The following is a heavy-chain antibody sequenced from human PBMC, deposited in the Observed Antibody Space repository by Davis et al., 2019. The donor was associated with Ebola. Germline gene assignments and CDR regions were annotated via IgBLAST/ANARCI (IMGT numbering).Heavy chain of an antibody. J-gene: IGHJ6*02. V-gene: IGHV1-2*04. Sequence: ASVKVSCKASGGTFSSYAISWVRQAPGQGLEWMGWINPNSGGTNYAQKFQGWVTMTRDTSISTAYMELSRLRSDDTAVYYCARGRLTGTTMNYYYGMDVWGQGTTVTVSS. CDR3: ARGRLTGTTMNYYYGMDV. D-gene: IGHD1-7*01. CDR1: GGTFSSYA. CDR2: INPNSGGT.